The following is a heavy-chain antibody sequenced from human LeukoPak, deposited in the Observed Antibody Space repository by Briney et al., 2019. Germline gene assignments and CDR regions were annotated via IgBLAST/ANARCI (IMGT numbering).Heavy chain of an antibody. D-gene: IGHD4-17*01. J-gene: IGHJ4*02. Sequence: SETLSLTCTVSGGSISSYYWSWIRQPPGKGLEWIGYIYYSGSTNYNPSLKSRVTISVDTSKNQFSLKLSSVTAADTAVYYCARDLGDYGDYWGQGALVTVSS. CDR3: ARDLGDYGDY. CDR1: GGSISSYY. CDR2: IYYSGST. V-gene: IGHV4-59*01.